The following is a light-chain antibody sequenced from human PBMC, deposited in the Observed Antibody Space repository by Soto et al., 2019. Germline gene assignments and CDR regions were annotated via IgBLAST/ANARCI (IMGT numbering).Light chain of an antibody. CDR3: XQYHSYPVT. CDR1: QGINDF. CDR2: AAS. J-gene: IGKJ4*01. V-gene: IGKV1-16*02. Sequence: DIQMTQSPSSLSASVGDTVTITCRASQGINDFLAWFQQKPGKAPKSLISAASSLQSGVPSKFSGXGSDRXXXLXXXXLQPXDSAXXXXXQYHSYPVTFGGGTKVEIK.